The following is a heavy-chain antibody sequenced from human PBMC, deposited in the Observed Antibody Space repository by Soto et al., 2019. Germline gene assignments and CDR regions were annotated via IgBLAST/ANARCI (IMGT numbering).Heavy chain of an antibody. CDR1: GYTFTSYY. J-gene: IGHJ5*02. CDR2: INPSGGST. V-gene: IGHV1-46*03. CDR3: ARGGARYCSGGSCRHNWFDP. D-gene: IGHD2-15*01. Sequence: ASVKVSCKASGYTFTSYYMHWVRQAPGQGLEWMGIINPSGGSTSYAQKFQGRVTMTRDTSTSTVYMELSSLRSEDTAVYYCARGGARYCSGGSCRHNWFDPWGQGTLVTAPQ.